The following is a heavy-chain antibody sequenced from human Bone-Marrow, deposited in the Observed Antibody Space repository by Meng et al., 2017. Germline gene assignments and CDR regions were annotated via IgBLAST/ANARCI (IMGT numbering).Heavy chain of an antibody. CDR1: GFTFSSYA. V-gene: IGHV3-23*01. Sequence: GESLKISCAASGFTFSSYAMGWVRQAPGKGLEWVSAISGSGGSTYYADSVKGRFTISRDNSKNTLYLQMNSLRAEDTAVYYCAKTGGGYYDSSGYAEVEDYWGQGTLVTVSS. CDR2: ISGSGGST. J-gene: IGHJ4*02. D-gene: IGHD3-22*01. CDR3: AKTGGGYYDSSGYAEVEDY.